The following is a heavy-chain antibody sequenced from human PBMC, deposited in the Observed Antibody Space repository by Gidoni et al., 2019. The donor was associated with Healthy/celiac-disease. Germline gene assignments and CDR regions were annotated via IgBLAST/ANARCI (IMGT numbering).Heavy chain of an antibody. D-gene: IGHD3-10*01. J-gene: IGHJ4*02. CDR1: GGSFSGYY. V-gene: IGHV4-34*01. CDR2: INHSGST. CDR3: ARVGYGSGSYAELDY. Sequence: VQLQQWGAGLLKPSETPSLTCAVYGGSFSGYYLSWIRQPPGKGLEWIGEINHSGSTNYNPSLKSRVTILVDTSKNQFSLKLSSVTAADTAVYYCARVGYGSGSYAELDYWGQGTLVTVSS.